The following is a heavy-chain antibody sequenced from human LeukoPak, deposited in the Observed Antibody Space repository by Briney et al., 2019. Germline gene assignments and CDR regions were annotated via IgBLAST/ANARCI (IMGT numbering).Heavy chain of an antibody. V-gene: IGHV5-51*01. CDR2: VYPGDSDT. CDR3: ARGVDSSSFYFDY. D-gene: IGHD6-6*01. CDR1: GYSFSEYW. J-gene: IGHJ4*02. Sequence: GESLKISCKGSGYSFSEYWIAWVRQMPGKGLEWMGIVYPGDSDTRYSPSFQGQVTISADQSTSTASLQWSSLKASDTAMYYCARGVDSSSFYFDYWGQGTLVTVSS.